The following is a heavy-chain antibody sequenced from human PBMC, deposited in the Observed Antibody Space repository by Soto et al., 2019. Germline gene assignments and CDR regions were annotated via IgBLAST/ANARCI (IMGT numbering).Heavy chain of an antibody. V-gene: IGHV4-31*03. Sequence: QVRLQESGPGLVRPSQTLSLTCRVSGPSVTDGGYYWTWIRQFPEKGLEWIGYIYYTGSTYYNPSFAGRLTMSSDTSINPFAPKLASVTPRDTAVYYWPRVNDSAIAPAKGAFDFWSAGTLVTVS. CDR3: PRVNDSAIAPAKGAFDF. CDR2: IYYTGST. J-gene: IGHJ4*02. D-gene: IGHD1-1*01. CDR1: GPSVTDGGYY.